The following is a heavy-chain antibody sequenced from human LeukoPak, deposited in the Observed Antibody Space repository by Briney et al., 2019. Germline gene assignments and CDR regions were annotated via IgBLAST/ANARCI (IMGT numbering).Heavy chain of an antibody. CDR1: GGSISSGGYY. D-gene: IGHD5-18*01. V-gene: IGHV4-31*03. Sequence: SQTLPLTCTVSGGSISSGGYYWSWIRQHPGKGLEWIGYIYYSGSTYYNPSLKSRVTISVDTSKNQFSLKLSSVTAADTAVYYCARRYSYGYYFDYWGQGTLVTVSS. J-gene: IGHJ4*02. CDR3: ARRYSYGYYFDY. CDR2: IYYSGST.